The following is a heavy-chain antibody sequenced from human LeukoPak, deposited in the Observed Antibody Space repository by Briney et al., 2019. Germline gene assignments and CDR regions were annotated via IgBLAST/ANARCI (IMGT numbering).Heavy chain of an antibody. CDR2: IYYSGST. Sequence: PSETPSLTCTVSGGSISSYYWSWIRQPPGKGLEWIGYIYYSGSTNYNPSLKSRVTISVDTSKNQFSLKLSSVTAADTAVYYCASTYCSSTSCYAKFDYWGQGTLVTVSS. V-gene: IGHV4-59*08. CDR1: GGSISSYY. D-gene: IGHD2-2*01. CDR3: ASTYCSSTSCYAKFDY. J-gene: IGHJ4*02.